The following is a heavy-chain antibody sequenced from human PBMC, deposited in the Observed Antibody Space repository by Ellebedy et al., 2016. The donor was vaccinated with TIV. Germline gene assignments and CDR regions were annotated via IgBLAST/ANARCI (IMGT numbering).Heavy chain of an antibody. CDR3: ARDIPQRPNPARFDP. Sequence: PGGSLRLSCAGSGFTFDDYAMHWVRQAPGKGLEWVSGISWNSGNRGYADSVKGRFTISRDNAKNTLYLQMNSLRAEDTAVYYCARDIPQRPNPARFDPWGQGTLVTVSS. J-gene: IGHJ5*02. V-gene: IGHV3-9*01. CDR2: ISWNSGNR. CDR1: GFTFDDYA. D-gene: IGHD1-1*01.